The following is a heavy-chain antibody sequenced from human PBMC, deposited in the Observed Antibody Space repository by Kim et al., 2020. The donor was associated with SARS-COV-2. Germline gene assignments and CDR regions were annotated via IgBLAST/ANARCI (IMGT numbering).Heavy chain of an antibody. CDR2: NKDGTNT. Sequence: NKDGTNTYYADSDKGRFTISRDNAKNTVYLQMNSLGAEDTAVYYCTTAFEFWGQGTLVTVSS. CDR3: TTAFEF. V-gene: IGHV3-74*01. J-gene: IGHJ4*02.